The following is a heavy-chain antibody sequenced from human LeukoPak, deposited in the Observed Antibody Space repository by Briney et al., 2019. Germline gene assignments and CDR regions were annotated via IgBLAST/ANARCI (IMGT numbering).Heavy chain of an antibody. D-gene: IGHD6-19*01. CDR2: TYYRSKWYN. CDR3: ARSFHSSGWHAGPDY. CDR1: GDSVSSNSAA. J-gene: IGHJ4*02. V-gene: IGHV6-1*01. Sequence: SQTLSLTCALSGDSVSSNSAAWNWIRQSPSRGLEWLGRTYYRSKWYNDYAVSVKSRITINPDTSKNQFSLQLNSVTPEDTAVYYCARSFHSSGWHAGPDYWGQGTLVTVSS.